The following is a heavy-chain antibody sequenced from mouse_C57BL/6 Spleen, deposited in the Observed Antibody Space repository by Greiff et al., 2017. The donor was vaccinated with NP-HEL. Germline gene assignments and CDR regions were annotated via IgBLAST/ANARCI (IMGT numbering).Heavy chain of an antibody. Sequence: EVKLMESGGGLVKPGGSLKLSCAASGFTFSDYGMHWVRQAPEKGLEWVAYISSGSSTIYYADTVKGRFTISRDNAKNTLFLQRTSLRSEDTAMYYCARWTLDWAAFAYWGQGTLVTVSA. D-gene: IGHD4-1*01. CDR3: ARWTLDWAAFAY. J-gene: IGHJ3*01. CDR1: GFTFSDYG. V-gene: IGHV5-17*01. CDR2: ISSGSSTI.